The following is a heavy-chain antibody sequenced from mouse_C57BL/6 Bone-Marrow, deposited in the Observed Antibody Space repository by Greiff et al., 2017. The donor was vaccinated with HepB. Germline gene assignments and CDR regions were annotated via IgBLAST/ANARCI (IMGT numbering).Heavy chain of an antibody. Sequence: QVQLKQPGAELVKPGASVKLSCKASGYTFTSFWMHWVKQRPGQGLEWIGMIHPNSGSTNYNEKFKSKATLTVDKSSSTADMQLSSLTSEDSAVYYCARDSSGYDGYFDVWGTGTTVTVSS. CDR1: GYTFTSFW. CDR3: ARDSSGYDGYFDV. D-gene: IGHD3-2*02. J-gene: IGHJ1*03. CDR2: IHPNSGST. V-gene: IGHV1-64*01.